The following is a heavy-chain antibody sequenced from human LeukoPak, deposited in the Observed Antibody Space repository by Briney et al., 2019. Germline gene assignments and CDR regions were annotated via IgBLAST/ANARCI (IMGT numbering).Heavy chain of an antibody. J-gene: IGHJ4*02. Sequence: PGGSLRLSCAASGFTFSTYAMTWGRQAPGKGLEWVAAVTSDGRWTNYADSVKGRFTVSRDNSKDTLFMQMSSLRAEDTAVYYCAKGTSWFGEDWGLGTLVTVSS. V-gene: IGHV3-23*01. CDR1: GFTFSTYA. D-gene: IGHD3-10*01. CDR2: VTSDGRWT. CDR3: AKGTSWFGED.